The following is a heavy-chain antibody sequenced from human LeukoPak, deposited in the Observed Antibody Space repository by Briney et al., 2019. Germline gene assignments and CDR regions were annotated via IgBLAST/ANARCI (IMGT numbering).Heavy chain of an antibody. Sequence: ASVKVSCKASGGTFSSYAISWVRQAPGQGLEWMGGIIPIFGTANYAQKFQGRVTITTDESTSTAYMELSSLRSEDTAVYYCNTENADYSRSTLAYWGQGTLVTVSS. CDR2: IIPIFGTA. CDR1: GGTFSSYA. CDR3: NTENADYSRSTLAY. V-gene: IGHV1-69*05. D-gene: IGHD4/OR15-4a*01. J-gene: IGHJ4*02.